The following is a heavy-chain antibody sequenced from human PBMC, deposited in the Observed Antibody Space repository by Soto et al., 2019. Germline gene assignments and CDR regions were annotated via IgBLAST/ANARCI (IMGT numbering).Heavy chain of an antibody. D-gene: IGHD3-3*01. CDR1: GFTFSTYW. CDR3: STETEWSTDY. CDR2: INGDGSST. Sequence: EVQLVESGGGLVQPGGSLRLSCEASGFTFSTYWMHWVRQAPGKGLVWVARINGDGSSTSSADSVRGRFTISRDNVKNTLYLHMHSLRAEDTAVYYCSTETEWSTDYSGQGTLVTVSS. J-gene: IGHJ4*02. V-gene: IGHV3-74*01.